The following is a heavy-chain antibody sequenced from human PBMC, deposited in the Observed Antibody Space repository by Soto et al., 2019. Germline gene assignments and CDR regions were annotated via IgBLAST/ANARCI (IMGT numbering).Heavy chain of an antibody. CDR3: ARGIRYGAISDFDY. J-gene: IGHJ4*02. CDR2: LSAYNGNT. CDR1: GYTFTSYG. Sequence: QVQLVQSGDEVKKPGASVKVSCKASGYTFTSYGISWVRQAPGQALEGMGWLSAYNGNTNYPHKLQGRVTMTTDTCTSTAYMELRRLRFDDTSWYYCARGIRYGAISDFDYWRQGTLVTVSS. D-gene: IGHD5-18*01. V-gene: IGHV1-18*04.